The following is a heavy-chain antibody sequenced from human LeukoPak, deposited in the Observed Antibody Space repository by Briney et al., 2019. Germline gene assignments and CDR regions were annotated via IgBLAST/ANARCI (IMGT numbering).Heavy chain of an antibody. CDR1: GFTFSSYA. D-gene: IGHD2-21*02. Sequence: GGSLRLSCAASGFTFSSYAMHWVRQAPGKGLEYVSAISSNGGSTYYANSVKGRFTISRDKSKNTLYLQMGSLRAEDMAVYYCARDWGPCGDCYRTTGDAFDIWGQGTMVTVSS. V-gene: IGHV3-64*01. CDR2: ISSNGGST. CDR3: ARDWGPCGDCYRTTGDAFDI. J-gene: IGHJ3*02.